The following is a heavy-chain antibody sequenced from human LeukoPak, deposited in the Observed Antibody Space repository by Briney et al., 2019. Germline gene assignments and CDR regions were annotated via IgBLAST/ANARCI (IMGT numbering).Heavy chain of an antibody. D-gene: IGHD3-9*01. J-gene: IGHJ5*02. V-gene: IGHV4-4*09. CDR2: IYTSGST. Sequence: SETLSLTCTVSGGSISSYYWSWIRQPPGKGLEWIGYIYTSGSTNYNPSLKSRVTISVDTSKNQFSLKLSSATAADTAVYYCARGLYDILTQGTNWFDPWGQGTLVTVSS. CDR3: ARGLYDILTQGTNWFDP. CDR1: GGSISSYY.